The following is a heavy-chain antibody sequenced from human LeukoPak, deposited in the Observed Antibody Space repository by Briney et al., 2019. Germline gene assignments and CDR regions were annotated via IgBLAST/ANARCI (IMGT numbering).Heavy chain of an antibody. J-gene: IGHJ1*01. CDR1: GGSISSSNW. D-gene: IGHD3-10*01. CDR2: IHHSGST. Sequence: PSETLSLTCAVSGGSISSSNWWSWVRQAPGKGLEWIGEIHHSGSTNYNPSLKSRVTISVDKSRNQFSLRFRSVTAADTAVYYCVRLDYYYNDRGLYRTRFQHWGQGTLVIVSS. V-gene: IGHV4-4*02. CDR3: VRLDYYYNDRGLYRTRFQH.